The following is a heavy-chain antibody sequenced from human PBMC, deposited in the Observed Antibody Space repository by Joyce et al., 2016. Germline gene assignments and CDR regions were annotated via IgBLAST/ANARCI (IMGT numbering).Heavy chain of an antibody. Sequence: EVQLVESGGGLIQPGGSLRLSCAASGFTFSAYPMNWVRQRPGKGLEWLSYISRSSDSFYYADSLKGRLTISRDNDKNTLYLEMHSMRVEDTAVYYCARGGGDYVGVFFYMDVWGRGTTVTVSS. D-gene: IGHD4-17*01. V-gene: IGHV3-48*01. CDR3: ARGGGDYVGVFFYMDV. CDR2: ISRSSDSF. CDR1: GFTFSAYP. J-gene: IGHJ6*03.